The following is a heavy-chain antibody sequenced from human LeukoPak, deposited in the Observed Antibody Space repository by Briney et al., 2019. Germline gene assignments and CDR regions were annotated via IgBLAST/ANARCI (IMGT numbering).Heavy chain of an antibody. Sequence: GGSLRLSCAASGFTFSSYAMSWVRQAPGKGLEWVSAISGSGGSTYYADSVKGRFTISRDNSKNTLYLQMNSLRAEDTAVYYCAKGDLKVGSLRRGAFDIWGQGTMVTVSS. J-gene: IGHJ3*02. CDR3: AKGDLKVGSLRRGAFDI. V-gene: IGHV3-23*01. D-gene: IGHD6-13*01. CDR1: GFTFSSYA. CDR2: ISGSGGST.